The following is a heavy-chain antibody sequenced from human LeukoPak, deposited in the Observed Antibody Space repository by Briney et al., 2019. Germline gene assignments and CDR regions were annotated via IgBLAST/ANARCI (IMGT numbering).Heavy chain of an antibody. J-gene: IGHJ4*02. CDR2: IYSGDSP. CDR3: ARDSSYYDTSGYSWDY. D-gene: IGHD3-22*01. V-gene: IGHV3-NL1*01. CDR1: GFTFSSYG. Sequence: GGSLRLSCAASGFTFSSYGMHWVRQAPGKGLEWVSVIYSGDSPYYADSVKGRFTISRDNSKNTLYLQMNSLRVEDTAVYCCARDSSYYDTSGYSWDYWGQGTLVTVSS.